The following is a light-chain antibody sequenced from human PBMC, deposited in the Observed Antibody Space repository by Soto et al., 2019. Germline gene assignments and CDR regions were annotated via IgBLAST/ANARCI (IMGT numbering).Light chain of an antibody. V-gene: IGKV1-39*01. J-gene: IGKJ4*01. Sequence: DIQMTQAPSSLPASVGDRVTITRRDSQSIGRFLNWYRHPPGRAPTLLIYRASTLHGGVLSRFSGSGAGTDFTLTISSLQPEDFATYYCQQSYTNPLTFGGGTKVDIK. CDR1: QSIGRF. CDR3: QQSYTNPLT. CDR2: RAS.